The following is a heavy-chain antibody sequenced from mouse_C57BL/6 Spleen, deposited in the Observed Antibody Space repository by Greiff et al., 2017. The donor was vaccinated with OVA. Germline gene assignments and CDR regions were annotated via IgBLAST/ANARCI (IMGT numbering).Heavy chain of an antibody. J-gene: IGHJ2*01. CDR2: IDPETGGT. CDR3: TVYYFDY. V-gene: IGHV1-15*01. CDR1: GYTFTDYE. Sequence: SGAELVRPGASVTLSCKASGYTFTDYEMHWVKQTPVHGLEWIGAIDPETGGTAYNQKFKGKAILTADKSSSTAYMELRSLTSEDSAVYYCTVYYFDYWGQGTTLTVSS.